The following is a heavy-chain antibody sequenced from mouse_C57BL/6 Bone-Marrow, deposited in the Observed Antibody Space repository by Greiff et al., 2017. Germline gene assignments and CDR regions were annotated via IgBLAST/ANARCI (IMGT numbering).Heavy chain of an antibody. V-gene: IGHV5-6*01. J-gene: IGHJ1*03. CDR3: ARRRIPQWYIDV. CDR2: ISSGGSYT. CDR1: GFTFSSYG. Sequence: VQLQQSGGDLVKPGGSLKLSCAASGFTFSSYGMSWVRQTPDKRLEWVATISSGGSYTYYPDSVKGRFTISRDNAKNTLYLQVSSLKSEDTAMYYCARRRIPQWYIDVWGTGTTVTVSS.